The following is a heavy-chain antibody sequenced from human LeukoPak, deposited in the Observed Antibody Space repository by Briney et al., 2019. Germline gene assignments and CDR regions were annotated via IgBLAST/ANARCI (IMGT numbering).Heavy chain of an antibody. J-gene: IGHJ4*02. D-gene: IGHD6-13*01. CDR2: INHSGST. CDR1: GGSISSYY. CDR3: ARSAAANIDY. Sequence: SETLSLTCTVSGGSISSYYWSWIRQPPGKGLEWIGEINHSGSTNYNPSLKSRVTISVDTSKNQFSLKLSSVTAADTSIYYCARSAAANIDYWGQGTLVTVSS. V-gene: IGHV4-34*01.